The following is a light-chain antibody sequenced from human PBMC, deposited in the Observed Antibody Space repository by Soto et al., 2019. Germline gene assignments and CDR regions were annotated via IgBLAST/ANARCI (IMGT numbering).Light chain of an antibody. V-gene: IGLV2-14*01. CDR1: SSDVGIYNY. CDR3: SSYTTSSTRV. Sequence: QSALTQPASVSGPPGQSIAISCTGSSSDVGIYNYVSWYQQHPGKVPKLIIYEVTNRPSGVSNRFSGSKSGNTASPTISGLQAEDEADYYCSSYTTSSTRVFGTGTKVTVL. CDR2: EVT. J-gene: IGLJ1*01.